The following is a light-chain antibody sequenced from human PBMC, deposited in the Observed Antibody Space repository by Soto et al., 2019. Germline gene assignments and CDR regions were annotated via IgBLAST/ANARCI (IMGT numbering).Light chain of an antibody. V-gene: IGKV3-11*01. J-gene: IGKJ1*01. Sequence: EIVLTQSPATLSLSPGERATLSCRASQSVSSYFAWYQQKPGQAPRLLIYDASNRATGIPARFSGSGSGTDFTLTSSRLQPEDFAVYYCQQRGNWPLTFGQGTKVEIK. CDR1: QSVSSY. CDR3: QQRGNWPLT. CDR2: DAS.